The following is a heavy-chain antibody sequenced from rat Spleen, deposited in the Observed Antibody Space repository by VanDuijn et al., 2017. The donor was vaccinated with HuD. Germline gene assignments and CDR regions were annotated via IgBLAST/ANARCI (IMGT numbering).Heavy chain of an antibody. V-gene: IGHV5-20*01. CDR3: TTETYFGYNYHHY. Sequence: EVQLVESGGGLVQPGRSLKLSCAASGFTFSDYNMAWVRQAPGKGLEWVASITNTGGSTYYPDSVKGRFTISRDNAKSTLYLKMDSLRSEDTATYYCTTETYFGYNYHHYWGQGVMVTVSS. CDR1: GFTFSDYN. CDR2: ITNTGGST. J-gene: IGHJ2*01. D-gene: IGHD1-9*01.